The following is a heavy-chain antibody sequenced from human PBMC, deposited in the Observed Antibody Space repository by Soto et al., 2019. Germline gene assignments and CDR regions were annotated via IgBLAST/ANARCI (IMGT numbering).Heavy chain of an antibody. CDR1: GYSVSSGYS. Sequence: EALSLTCAVSGYSVSSGYSWGWIRQPPGKGLEWVGSIYHSGSTYYNPSLKSRVTISVDTSKNQFSLTLSSVTAADTAVYYCERDPGKKYSSGWYVYYYGMDVWGQGTTVTVSS. CDR3: ERDPGKKYSSGWYVYYYGMDV. V-gene: IGHV4-38-2*02. J-gene: IGHJ6*02. CDR2: IYHSGST. D-gene: IGHD6-19*01.